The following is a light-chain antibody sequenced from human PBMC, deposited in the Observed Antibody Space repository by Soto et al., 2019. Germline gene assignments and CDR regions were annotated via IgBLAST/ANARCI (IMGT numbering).Light chain of an antibody. CDR1: DSDVGAYNF. CDR3: CSYAGSYITWV. J-gene: IGLJ3*02. V-gene: IGLV2-11*01. CDR2: DVN. Sequence: QSALTQPRSVSGSPGQSVTISCTGTDSDVGAYNFVSWYQQHPGKAPKLIIYDVNQRPSGVPDRFSGSKSGNTASLTISGLQAEDEADFYCCSYAGSYITWVFGGGTKVTVL.